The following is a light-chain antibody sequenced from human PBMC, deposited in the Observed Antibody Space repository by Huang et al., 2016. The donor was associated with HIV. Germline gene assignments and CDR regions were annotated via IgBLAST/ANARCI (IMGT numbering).Light chain of an antibody. CDR1: QTISNW. Sequence: DIQMTQSASTLSASVGDRVTITCRASQTISNWLAWYQQKPGKAPNLLIYKASTLESGVPSRFSGSGSGTEFTLTISSLQPDDFATYYCHHYNSYSGAFGQGTKVESK. CDR3: HHYNSYSGA. CDR2: KAS. J-gene: IGKJ1*01. V-gene: IGKV1-5*03.